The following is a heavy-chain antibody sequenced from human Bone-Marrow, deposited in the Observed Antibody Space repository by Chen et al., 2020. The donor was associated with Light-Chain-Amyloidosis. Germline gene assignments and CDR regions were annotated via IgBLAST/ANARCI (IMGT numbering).Heavy chain of an antibody. CDR3: VGQGYYSYSMDV. Sequence: QVQLQESGPGLVKPSETLSLTCTVSGGSVNSGDDYWTWIRQPPGKGLEWIGYIYYSGIANYTASLKGRVTISLDTSKNQFSLRLNSVTAADTAVYYCVGQGYYSYSMDVWGQGTTVIVSS. V-gene: IGHV4-61*08. J-gene: IGHJ6*02. CDR1: GGSVNSGDDY. CDR2: IYYSGIA.